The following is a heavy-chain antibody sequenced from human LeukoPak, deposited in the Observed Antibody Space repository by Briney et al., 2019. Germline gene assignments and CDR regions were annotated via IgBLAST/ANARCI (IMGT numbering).Heavy chain of an antibody. CDR1: GYTFTGCY. CDR2: INPNSGGT. V-gene: IGHV1-2*02. Sequence: ASVKVSCKASGYTFTGCYMHWVRQAPGQGLEWMGWINPNSGGTNYAQKFQGRVTMTRGTSISTAYMELSRLRSDDTAVHYCARGQMFGELLGYWGQGTLVTVSS. CDR3: ARGQMFGELLGY. D-gene: IGHD3-10*02. J-gene: IGHJ4*02.